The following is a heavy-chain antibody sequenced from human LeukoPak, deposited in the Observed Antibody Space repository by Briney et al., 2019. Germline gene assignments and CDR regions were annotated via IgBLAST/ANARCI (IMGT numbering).Heavy chain of an antibody. J-gene: IGHJ4*02. CDR3: AKDRRYDFWSGYDYFDY. D-gene: IGHD3-3*01. CDR1: GFTFSSYA. Sequence: GGSLRLSCAASGFTFSSYAMSWVRQALGKGLEWVSAISGSGGSTYYADSVKGRFTISRDNSKNTLYLQMNSLRAEDTAVYYCAKDRRYDFWSGYDYFDYWGQGTLVTVSS. CDR2: ISGSGGST. V-gene: IGHV3-23*01.